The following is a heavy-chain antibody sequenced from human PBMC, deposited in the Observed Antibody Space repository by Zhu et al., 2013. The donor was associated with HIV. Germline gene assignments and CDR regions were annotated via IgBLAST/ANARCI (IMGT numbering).Heavy chain of an antibody. CDR1: GGTFSSYA. V-gene: IGHV1-2*02. CDR2: ISPNSGGT. J-gene: IGHJ3*02. Sequence: VQLVQSGAEVKKPGSSVKVSCKASGGTFSSYAISWVRQAPGQGLEWMGWISPNSGGTKYAQKFQGRVTMTRDTSISTAYLEVSSLRSDDTAIYYCARDGVYTTDYDAFDIWGQGSMVSVS. CDR3: ARDGVYTTDYDAFDI. D-gene: IGHD3-16*01.